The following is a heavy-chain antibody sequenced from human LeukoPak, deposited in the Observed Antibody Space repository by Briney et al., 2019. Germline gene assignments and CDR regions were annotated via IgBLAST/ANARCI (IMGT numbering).Heavy chain of an antibody. CDR3: ARGLGYDILTGYYIDY. D-gene: IGHD3-9*01. V-gene: IGHV1-2*02. CDR1: GYTFTGYY. CDR2: INPNSGGT. Sequence: ASVKVSCKASGYTFTGYYMHWVRQAPGQGLEWMGWINPNSGGTNYAQNFQGRVTMTRDTSIRTAYLELSRLRSDDTAVYYCARGLGYDILTGYYIDYWGQGTLVTVSS. J-gene: IGHJ4*02.